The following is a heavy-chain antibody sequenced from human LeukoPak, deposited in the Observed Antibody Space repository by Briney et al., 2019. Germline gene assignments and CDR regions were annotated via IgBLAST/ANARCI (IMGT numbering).Heavy chain of an antibody. J-gene: IGHJ4*02. CDR1: GFTVSRNY. D-gene: IGHD3-22*01. CDR3: ARDFPYYYDTSGYYSDY. CDR2: LYSDGST. V-gene: IGHV3-53*01. Sequence: GGSLRLSCAASGFTVSRNYMSWVRQAPGKGLEWVSVLYSDGSTYHADSVKGRFTISRDNSKNTLYLQMNSLRAEDTAVYYCARDFPYYYDTSGYYSDYWGQGTLVTVSS.